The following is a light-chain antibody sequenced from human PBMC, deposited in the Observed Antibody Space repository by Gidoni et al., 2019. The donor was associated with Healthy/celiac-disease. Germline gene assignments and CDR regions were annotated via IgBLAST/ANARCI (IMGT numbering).Light chain of an antibody. CDR2: QDS. V-gene: IGLV3-1*01. CDR1: KLGDKY. J-gene: IGLJ1*01. Sequence: SYELTQPPSVSVSPGQTASITCSVDKLGDKYACWYQHNPGQSPVMVIYQDSKRPSGIPERFAGSNAGNTATLTISGTKAMDEADYYCQAWDSITSHVFGTGTKVTVL. CDR3: QAWDSITSHV.